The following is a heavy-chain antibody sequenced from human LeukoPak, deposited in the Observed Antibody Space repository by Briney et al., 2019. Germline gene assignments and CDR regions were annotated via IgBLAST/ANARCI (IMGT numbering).Heavy chain of an antibody. D-gene: IGHD5-18*01. CDR3: AKDWVNTAMVLYYYDY. CDR1: GFTFSNYG. J-gene: IGHJ4*02. CDR2: ISYDGSNK. V-gene: IGHV3-30*18. Sequence: PGTSLRLSCAASGFTFSNYGMHWVRQAPGKRLEWVAGISYDGSNKYYGDSVKGRFTISRDNSKNTLYLQMNSLRAGDTAVYYCAKDWVNTAMVLYYYDYWGQGTLVTVSS.